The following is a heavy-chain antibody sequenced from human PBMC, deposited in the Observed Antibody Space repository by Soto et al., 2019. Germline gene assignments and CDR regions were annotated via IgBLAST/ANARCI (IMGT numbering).Heavy chain of an antibody. CDR3: AKDRVGGTFYTPLAF. J-gene: IGHJ4*02. D-gene: IGHD1-7*01. CDR2: ITYDGSFQ. Sequence: AGGSLRLSCQASGFNFDNYGMHWVRQAPGKGLEWVAVITYDGSFQYYADSVKGRFTTSRDNSKNTLSLHLNTLKPEDTAVYHCAKDRVGGTFYTPLAFWGQGTLVTVSS. CDR1: GFNFDNYG. V-gene: IGHV3-30*18.